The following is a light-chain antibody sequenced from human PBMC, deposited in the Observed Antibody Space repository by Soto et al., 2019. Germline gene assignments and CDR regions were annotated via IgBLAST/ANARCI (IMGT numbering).Light chain of an antibody. Sequence: DIQMTQSPSTLSASVGDRVTITCRANQSISSWLAWYQQKPGIAPKLLIYDASSLNSGVPSRFSGSGSGTEFTLTISSLEPDDFATYYCQQYSFYYTFGQGTTLEIK. J-gene: IGKJ2*01. CDR2: DAS. CDR1: QSISSW. CDR3: QQYSFYYT. V-gene: IGKV1-5*01.